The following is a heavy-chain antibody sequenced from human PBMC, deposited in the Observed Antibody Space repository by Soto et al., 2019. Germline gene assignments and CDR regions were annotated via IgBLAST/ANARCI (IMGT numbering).Heavy chain of an antibody. CDR1: GGTFSSYA. V-gene: IGHV1-69*13. CDR3: ARGFYDSSGYPSPGDY. D-gene: IGHD3-22*01. J-gene: IGHJ4*02. Sequence: EASVKVSCKASGGTFSSYAISWVRQAPGQGLEWMGGIIPIFGTANYAQKFQGRVTITADESTSTAYMELSSLRSEDTAVYYCARGFYDSSGYPSPGDYWGQGTLVTVSS. CDR2: IIPIFGTA.